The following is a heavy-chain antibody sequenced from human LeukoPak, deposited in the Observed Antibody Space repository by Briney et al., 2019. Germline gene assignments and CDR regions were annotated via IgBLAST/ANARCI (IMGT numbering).Heavy chain of an antibody. CDR1: GYTFTSYY. D-gene: IGHD3-10*01. J-gene: IGHJ4*02. CDR3: ARERITMVRGVETLDY. V-gene: IGHV1-46*01. CDR2: INPSGGST. Sequence: ASVKVSCKASGYTFTSYYMHWVRQAPGQGLEWMGIINPSGGSTSYAQKFQGRVTMTRDTSTSTVYMELSSLRSEDTAVYYCARERITMVRGVETLDYWGQGTLVTVSS.